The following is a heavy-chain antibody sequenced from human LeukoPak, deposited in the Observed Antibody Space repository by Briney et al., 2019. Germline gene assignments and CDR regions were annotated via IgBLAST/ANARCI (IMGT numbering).Heavy chain of an antibody. CDR2: INPNSGAT. V-gene: IGHV1-2*02. Sequence: ASVKVSCKASGYSFSGHYIHWVRQAPGQGLEWMGWINPNSGATNYAQKFQGTVTMTRDTSTNTAYMQLSRLRSDDPAVYYCARDHNYFDTTAYYGMDCWGQGTLVTVSS. J-gene: IGHJ4*02. CDR3: ARDHNYFDTTAYYGMDC. CDR1: GYSFSGHY. D-gene: IGHD3-22*01.